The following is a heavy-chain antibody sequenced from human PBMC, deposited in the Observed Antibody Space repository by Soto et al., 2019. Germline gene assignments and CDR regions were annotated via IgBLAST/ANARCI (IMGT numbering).Heavy chain of an antibody. CDR1: GFTFDSCA. CDR2: ISGSGGST. D-gene: IGHD6-19*01. Sequence: EVQILESGGGLVQPGGSLRLSCAASGFTFDSCAMSWVRQAPGKGLEWILGISGSGGSTYYADSVKGRSTTSRDNSKNTLYLQMTSLRADDTAVYYCAKGKTSGWYYFDFWGQGTLVTVSS. J-gene: IGHJ4*02. V-gene: IGHV3-23*01. CDR3: AKGKTSGWYYFDF.